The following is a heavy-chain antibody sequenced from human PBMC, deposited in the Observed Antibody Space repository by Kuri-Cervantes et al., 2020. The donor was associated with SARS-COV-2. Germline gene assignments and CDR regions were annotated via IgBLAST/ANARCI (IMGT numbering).Heavy chain of an antibody. J-gene: IGHJ6*02. CDR2: IYYNGST. Sequence: GSLRLSCTVSGGSISSSSYYWGWIRQPPGKGLEWIGSIYYNGSTYYNPSVKSRVTISVDTSKNQFSLKLSSVTAADTAVYYCARGVGAAVAGTLIPIYYYYGMDVWGQGTTVTVSS. CDR1: GGSISSSSYY. CDR3: ARGVGAAVAGTLIPIYYYYGMDV. V-gene: IGHV4-39*01. D-gene: IGHD6-19*01.